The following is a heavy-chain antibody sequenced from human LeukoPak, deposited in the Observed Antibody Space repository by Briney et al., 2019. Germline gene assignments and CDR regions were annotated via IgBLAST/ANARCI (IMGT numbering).Heavy chain of an antibody. V-gene: IGHV3-21*01. CDR1: GYTFSSYS. CDR2: ISVRSNYI. Sequence: GGSLRLSCLASGYTFSSYSINWVRQAPGKGLEWASSISVRSNYIYYAASVRGRFRISRDDARDSLYLQMNSLRAEDTAVYYCVRLRRNSDTSGFYYYYDFWGQGTLVTVSS. D-gene: IGHD3-22*01. J-gene: IGHJ4*02. CDR3: VRLRRNSDTSGFYYYYDF.